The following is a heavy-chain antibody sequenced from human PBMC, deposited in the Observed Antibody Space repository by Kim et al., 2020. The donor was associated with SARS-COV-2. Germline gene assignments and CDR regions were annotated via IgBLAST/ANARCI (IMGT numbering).Heavy chain of an antibody. CDR1: GGSISSSNW. CDR2: IYHSGST. V-gene: IGHV4-4*02. Sequence: SETLSLTCAVSGGSISSSNWWNWVRQPPGKGLAWIGEIYHSGSTNYNPSLKSRVTISVDKSKNQFSLKLSPVTAADTAVYYCVRVAYDFWSGYRADYWGQGTLVTVSS. CDR3: VRVAYDFWSGYRADY. J-gene: IGHJ4*02. D-gene: IGHD3-3*01.